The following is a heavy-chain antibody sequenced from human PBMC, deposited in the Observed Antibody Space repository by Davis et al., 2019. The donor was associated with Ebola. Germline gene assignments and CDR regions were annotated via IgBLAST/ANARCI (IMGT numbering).Heavy chain of an antibody. J-gene: IGHJ4*02. Sequence: ASVKVSCKASGYTFTGYDINWVRQAPGQGLEWMGWMNPNSGNTGYAQKFQGRVTMTRDTSTSTVYMELSSLRSEDTAVYYCARDQGVVVVAAPLYYFDYWGQGTLVTVSS. CDR3: ARDQGVVVVAAPLYYFDY. CDR2: MNPNSGNT. CDR1: GYTFTGYD. D-gene: IGHD2-15*01. V-gene: IGHV1-8*01.